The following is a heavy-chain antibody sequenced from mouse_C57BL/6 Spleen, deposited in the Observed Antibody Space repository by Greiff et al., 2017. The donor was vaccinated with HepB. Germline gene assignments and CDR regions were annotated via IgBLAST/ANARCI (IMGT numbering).Heavy chain of an antibody. CDR1: GFNIKDDY. CDR3: TTRGFAY. Sequence: EVQLQQSGAELVRPGASVKLSCTASGFNIKDDYMHWVKQRPEQGLEWIGWIDPENGDTEYASKFQGKATITADTTSNTAYLQLSSLTSEDTAGYYCTTRGFAYWGQGTLVTVSA. CDR2: IDPENGDT. V-gene: IGHV14-4*01. J-gene: IGHJ3*01.